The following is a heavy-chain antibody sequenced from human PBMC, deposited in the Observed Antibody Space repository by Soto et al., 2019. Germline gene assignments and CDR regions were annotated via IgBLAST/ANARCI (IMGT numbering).Heavy chain of an antibody. D-gene: IGHD4-4*01. V-gene: IGHV3-11*01. CDR1: GFTFSDYY. CDR2: ISSSGSTI. CDR3: ARFYSNYVDYFDY. Sequence: GGFLRLSCAASGFTFSDYYMSWIRQAPGKGLEWVSYISSSGSTIYYADSVKGRFTISRDNAKNSLYLQMNSLRAEDTAVYYCARFYSNYVDYFDYWGQGTLVTVSS. J-gene: IGHJ4*02.